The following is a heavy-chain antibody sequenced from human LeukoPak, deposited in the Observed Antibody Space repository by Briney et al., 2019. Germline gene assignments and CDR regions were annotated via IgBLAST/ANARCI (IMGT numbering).Heavy chain of an antibody. Sequence: GRSLRLSCAASGFTFSSYGMHWVRQAPGKGLEWVAVISYDGSNKYYADSVKGRFTISRDNSKNTLYLQMNSLRAEDTAVYYCAKEDTAMGPVDYWGQGTLVTVSS. J-gene: IGHJ4*02. CDR2: ISYDGSNK. D-gene: IGHD5-18*01. CDR3: AKEDTAMGPVDY. V-gene: IGHV3-30*18. CDR1: GFTFSSYG.